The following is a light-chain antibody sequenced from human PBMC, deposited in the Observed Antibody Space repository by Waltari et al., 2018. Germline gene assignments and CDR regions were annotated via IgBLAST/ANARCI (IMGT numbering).Light chain of an antibody. CDR2: HAS. CDR1: QAISSW. J-gene: IGKJ1*01. V-gene: IGKV1-12*01. Sequence: EIQMTHSPSSVSASAGNTVSLTCRASQAISSWLAWYQQKPGDSPNLLIYHASNLQTGVPSRFSGSGSGTDFTLTISSPQPEDSATYYCQQGSALPPTFGQGTKVEV. CDR3: QQGSALPPT.